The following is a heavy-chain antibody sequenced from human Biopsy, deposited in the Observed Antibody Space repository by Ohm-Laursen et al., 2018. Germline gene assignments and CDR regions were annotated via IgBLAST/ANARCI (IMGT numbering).Heavy chain of an antibody. CDR1: GGSIISYY. V-gene: IGHV4-59*01. J-gene: IGHJ5*02. D-gene: IGHD3-3*01. CDR2: VYNGGIT. CDR3: ATTPRDSFWSGSYKRGLWFDP. Sequence: SQTLSLTCSVSGGSIISYYWTWIRQPPGKGLEWIGHVYNGGITNYNPSLKSRVTISKDTSRNQFSLQVNSVTAADTAVYYCATTPRDSFWSGSYKRGLWFDPWGQGTLVIVSS.